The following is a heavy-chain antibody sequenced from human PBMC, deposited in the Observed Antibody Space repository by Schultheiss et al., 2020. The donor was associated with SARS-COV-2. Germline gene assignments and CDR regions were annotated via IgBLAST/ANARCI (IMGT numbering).Heavy chain of an antibody. D-gene: IGHD2-2*01. J-gene: IGHJ5*02. Sequence: GSLRLSCTVSGGSISSSSYYWGWIRQPPGKGLEWIGSIYYSGSTYYNPSLKSRVTISVDTSKNQFSLKLSSVTAADTAVYYCARQCHDIVVVPAAISPESVNWFDPWGQGTLVTVSS. CDR2: IYYSGST. CDR3: ARQCHDIVVVPAAISPESVNWFDP. CDR1: GGSISSSSYY. V-gene: IGHV4-39*01.